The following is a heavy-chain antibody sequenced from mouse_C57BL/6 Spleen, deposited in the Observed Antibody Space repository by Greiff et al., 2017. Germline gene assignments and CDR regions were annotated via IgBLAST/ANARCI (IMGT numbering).Heavy chain of an antibody. J-gene: IGHJ2*01. Sequence: QVQLQQSGAELVMPGASVKLSCKASGYTFTSYWMHWVKQRPGQGLEWIREIDPSDSYTNYNQKFKGKSTLTVDKSSSTAYMQLSSLTSEDSAVYYCARERLGFDYWGQGTTLTVSS. CDR2: IDPSDSYT. CDR1: GYTFTSYW. D-gene: IGHD3-2*02. CDR3: ARERLGFDY. V-gene: IGHV1-69*01.